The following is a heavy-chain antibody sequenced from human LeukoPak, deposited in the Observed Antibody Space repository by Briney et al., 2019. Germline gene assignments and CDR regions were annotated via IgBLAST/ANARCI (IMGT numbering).Heavy chain of an antibody. D-gene: IGHD3-10*01. V-gene: IGHV4-59*01. CDR1: GGSISSYY. Sequence: SETLSLTCTVSGGSISSYYWSWIRQPPGKGLEWIGYIYYSGSTNYNPSLKSRVTISVDTSKNRFSLKLSSVTAADTAVYYCARDIGGVRGSFDYWGQGTLVTVSS. J-gene: IGHJ4*02. CDR2: IYYSGST. CDR3: ARDIGGVRGSFDY.